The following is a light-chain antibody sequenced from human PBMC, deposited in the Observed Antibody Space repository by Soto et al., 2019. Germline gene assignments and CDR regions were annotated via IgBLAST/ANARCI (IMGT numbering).Light chain of an antibody. CDR1: SSDVGGYNF. V-gene: IGLV2-14*03. CDR3: TSYTTSITDV. Sequence: QSVLTQPASVSGSPGQSITISCTGTSSDVGGYNFVSWYQHHPGKAPKLIIYDVSNRPSGVSNRFSGSKSGNTASLKISGLQAEDEADYYCTSYTTSITDVFGTGTKVTVL. CDR2: DVS. J-gene: IGLJ1*01.